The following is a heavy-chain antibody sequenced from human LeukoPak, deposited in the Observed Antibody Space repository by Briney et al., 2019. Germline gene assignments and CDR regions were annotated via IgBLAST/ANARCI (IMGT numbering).Heavy chain of an antibody. CDR2: IYYSGST. Sequence: SETLSLTCTVSGGSISSYYWSWIRQPPGKGLEWIGYIYYSGSTNYNPSLKSRVTISVDTSKNQFSLKLSSVTAADTAVYYCARDRVEYYYGSGSHTRGRFFDYWGQGTLVTVSS. D-gene: IGHD3-10*01. CDR1: GGSISSYY. J-gene: IGHJ4*02. CDR3: ARDRVEYYYGSGSHTRGRFFDY. V-gene: IGHV4-59*01.